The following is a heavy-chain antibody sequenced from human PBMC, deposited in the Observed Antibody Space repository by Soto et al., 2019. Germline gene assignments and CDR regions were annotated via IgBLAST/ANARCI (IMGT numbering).Heavy chain of an antibody. V-gene: IGHV4-34*01. CDR2: INHSGSA. CDR3: ARSEVLVFCSGRTCPTNF. D-gene: IGHD2-15*01. CDR1: GGSFSGYI. Sequence: PSETLSLTCDVYGGSFSGYIWTWIRQTPGKGLQWIGQINHSGSANYNPSLKSRVTISVDTSKNQFSLKLSSVTAADTAVYYCARSEVLVFCSGRTCPTNFWCPGTLVTVSS. J-gene: IGHJ4*02.